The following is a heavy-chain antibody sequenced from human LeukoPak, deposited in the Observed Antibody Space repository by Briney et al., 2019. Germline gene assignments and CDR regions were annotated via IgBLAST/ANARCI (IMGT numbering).Heavy chain of an antibody. Sequence: KPGGSLRLSCAASGFTFSDYYMSWIRQAPGKGLGWVSYISSSGSTIYYADSVKGRFTISRDNAKNSLYLQMNSLRAEDTAVYYCARVRLPSYYFDYWGQGTLVTVSS. CDR3: ARVRLPSYYFDY. CDR1: GFTFSDYY. J-gene: IGHJ4*02. V-gene: IGHV3-11*01. D-gene: IGHD3-10*01. CDR2: ISSSGSTI.